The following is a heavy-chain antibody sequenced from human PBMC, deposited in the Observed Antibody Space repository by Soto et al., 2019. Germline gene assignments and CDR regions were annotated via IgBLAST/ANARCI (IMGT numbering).Heavy chain of an antibody. CDR3: ARGCGAGTSV. D-gene: IGHD2-21*01. CDR1: GGSFSGYF. V-gene: IGHV4-34*01. J-gene: IGHJ4*02. CDR2: IYHTGGT. Sequence: SETLSLTCAVYGGSFSGYFWNWIRQPPGKGLEWIGDIYHTGGTNYHPSLKSRLTISLDTSTNQFSLKLNSVTAADTAGYYCARGCGAGTSVWGPGTMVTVSS.